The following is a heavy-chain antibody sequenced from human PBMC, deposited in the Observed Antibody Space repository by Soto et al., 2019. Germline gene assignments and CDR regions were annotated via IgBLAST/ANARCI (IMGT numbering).Heavy chain of an antibody. CDR3: ARASRPQGYCSGGSCYSSYNWFDP. CDR1: GGTFSSYT. V-gene: IGHV1-69*02. Sequence: SVKVSCKASGGTFSSYTISWVRQAPGQGLEWMGRIIPILGITNYAQKFQGRVTITADKSTSTAYMELSSLRSEDTAVYYCARASRPQGYCSGGSCYSSYNWFDPWGQGTLVTVSS. CDR2: IIPILGIT. D-gene: IGHD2-15*01. J-gene: IGHJ5*02.